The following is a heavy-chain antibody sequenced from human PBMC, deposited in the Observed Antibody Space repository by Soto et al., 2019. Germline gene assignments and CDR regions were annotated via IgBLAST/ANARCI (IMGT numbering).Heavy chain of an antibody. CDR1: GYTFTSYA. V-gene: IGHV1-3*01. J-gene: IGHJ4*02. D-gene: IGHD6-13*01. Sequence: QVQLVQSGAEVKKPGASVKVSCKASGYTFTSYAMHWVRQAPGQRLEWMGWINAGNGNTKYSQKFQGRVTITRDTTVSTAYMELSSLRSEDTAVYYCATSTGYSSSWYYFDYWGQGTLVTVSS. CDR3: ATSTGYSSSWYYFDY. CDR2: INAGNGNT.